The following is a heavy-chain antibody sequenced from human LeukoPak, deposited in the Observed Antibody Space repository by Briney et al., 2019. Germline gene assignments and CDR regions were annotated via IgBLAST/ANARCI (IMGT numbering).Heavy chain of an antibody. V-gene: IGHV4-59*12. J-gene: IGHJ2*01. D-gene: IGHD6-19*01. CDR1: GGSISSYY. CDR2: IYYSGST. Sequence: SSETLSLTCTVSGGSISSYYWSWIRQPPGKGLEWIGYIYYSGSTNYNPSLKSRVTMSVDTSKNQFSLKLSSATAADTAVYYCARLDSSGWSFLDLWYFDLWGRGTLVTVSS. CDR3: ARLDSSGWSFLDLWYFDL.